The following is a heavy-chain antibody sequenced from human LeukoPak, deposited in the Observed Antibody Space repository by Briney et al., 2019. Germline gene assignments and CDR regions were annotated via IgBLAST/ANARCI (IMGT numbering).Heavy chain of an antibody. V-gene: IGHV1-2*02. CDR1: GYTFTGYF. CDR2: INPNSGDT. CDR3: AREEYYDILMMVLDP. Sequence: VASVKISCKASGYTFTGYFMHWVRQAPGQGLEWMGWINPNSGDTKYAQKFQGRVTMTRDTSISTAYMELSRLRSDDTAVYYCAREEYYDILMMVLDPWGQGTLVTVSS. D-gene: IGHD3-9*01. J-gene: IGHJ5*02.